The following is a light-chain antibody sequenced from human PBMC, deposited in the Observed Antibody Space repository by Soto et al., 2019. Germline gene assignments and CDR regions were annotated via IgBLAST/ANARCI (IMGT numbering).Light chain of an antibody. CDR2: SDD. V-gene: IGLV1-44*01. CDR3: AAWDDSLNGDVV. CDR1: TSNIGTNT. J-gene: IGLJ2*01. Sequence: QSALTQPPSASGTPGQRVTISCSGSTSNIGTNTVNWYQQLPGTAPKLLIYSDDQRPSGVPGRFSGSKSGTSASLAISGLQSEDEADYYCAAWDDSLNGDVVFGGGTKLTVL.